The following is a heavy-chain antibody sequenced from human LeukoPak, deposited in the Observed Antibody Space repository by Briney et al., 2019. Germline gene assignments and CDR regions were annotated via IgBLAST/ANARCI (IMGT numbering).Heavy chain of an antibody. Sequence: GGSLRLSCAASGFTFSSYGMHWVRQAPGKGLEWVAVISYDGSNKYYADSVKGRFTISRDNAKNSLYLQMNSLRAEDTALYYCARSRHSYDSTGFPHYWGQGTLVTVSS. CDR3: ARSRHSYDSTGFPHY. CDR1: GFTFSSYG. J-gene: IGHJ4*02. D-gene: IGHD3-22*01. V-gene: IGHV3-30*03. CDR2: ISYDGSNK.